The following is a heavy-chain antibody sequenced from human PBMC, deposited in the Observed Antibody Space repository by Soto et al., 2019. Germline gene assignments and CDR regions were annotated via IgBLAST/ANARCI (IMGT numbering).Heavy chain of an antibody. J-gene: IGHJ4*02. V-gene: IGHV1-18*01. CDR1: GYSFISYG. CDR2: ISGYNGDT. D-gene: IGHD6-19*01. Sequence: QVQLVQCEAEVKKSGASVMVSCKASGYSFISYGISWVRQAPGQGLEWMGWISGYNGDTKYAQKLQGRVTMTTDPSTDTAYMELRSLRSDDTAVYYCAREDSGCLDYWGQGTLVTVSS. CDR3: AREDSGCLDY.